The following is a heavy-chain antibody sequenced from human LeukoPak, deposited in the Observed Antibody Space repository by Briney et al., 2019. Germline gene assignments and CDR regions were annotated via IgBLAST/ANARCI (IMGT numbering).Heavy chain of an antibody. V-gene: IGHV3-30*03. D-gene: IGHD3-3*01. J-gene: IGHJ4*02. Sequence: GGSLRLSCAASGFTFSSSAMHWVRQPPGKGLEWVTVISNDESNKYYADSVKGRFTISRDNSKNMLYLQMNSLRTEDTAVYYCARERQNKDFWSGGDYWGQGTLVTVSS. CDR1: GFTFSSSA. CDR3: ARERQNKDFWSGGDY. CDR2: ISNDESNK.